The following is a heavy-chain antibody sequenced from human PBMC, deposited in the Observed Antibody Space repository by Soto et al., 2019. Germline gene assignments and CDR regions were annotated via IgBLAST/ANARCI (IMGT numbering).Heavy chain of an antibody. J-gene: IGHJ5*02. CDR3: AKDNRGWFGELFGFDWFDP. CDR1: GFTFSSYA. V-gene: IGHV3-23*01. CDR2: ISGSGGST. D-gene: IGHD3-10*01. Sequence: GGSLRLSCAASGFTFSSYAMSWVRQAPGKGLEWVSAISGSGGSTYYADSVKGRFTISRDNSKNTLYLQMNSLRAEDTAVYYCAKDNRGWFGELFGFDWFDPWGQGTLVTVSS.